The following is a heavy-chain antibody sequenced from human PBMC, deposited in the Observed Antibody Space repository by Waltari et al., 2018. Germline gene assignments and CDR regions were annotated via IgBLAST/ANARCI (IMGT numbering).Heavy chain of an antibody. CDR2: INHRGST. Sequence: QVQLQQWGAGLLKPSETLSLTCAVYGGSFSGYYWRWIRQPPGKGLEWIGEINHRGSTNDNPSLKSRVTISVDTSKNQFSLKLSSVTAADTAVYYCARGFVVVTAIPNVYYYYYGMDVWGQGTTVTVSS. CDR3: ARGFVVVTAIPNVYYYYYGMDV. D-gene: IGHD2-21*02. J-gene: IGHJ6*02. CDR1: GGSFSGYY. V-gene: IGHV4-34*01.